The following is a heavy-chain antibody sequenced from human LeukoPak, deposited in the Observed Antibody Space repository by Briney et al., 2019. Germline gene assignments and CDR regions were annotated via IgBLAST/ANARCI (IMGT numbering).Heavy chain of an antibody. CDR2: IYYSGST. D-gene: IGHD3-10*01. CDR1: GGSISNYY. Sequence: SETLSLTCTVSGGSISNYYWSWIRRPPGKGLEWIGYIYYSGSTIYNPSLKSRVSITVDTSKSQFSLKLSSVTAADTAVYYCARNDGSGTYYNVAFDIWGQGTMVTVSS. V-gene: IGHV4-59*01. J-gene: IGHJ3*02. CDR3: ARNDGSGTYYNVAFDI.